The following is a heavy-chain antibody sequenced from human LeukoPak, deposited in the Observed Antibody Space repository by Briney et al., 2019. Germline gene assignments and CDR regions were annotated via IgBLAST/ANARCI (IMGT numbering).Heavy chain of an antibody. J-gene: IGHJ5*02. Sequence: SETLSLTCAVYGGSFSGYYWSWIRQPSGKGLEWIGEINHSGSTNYNPSLKSRVTISVDTSKNQFSLKLSSVTAADTAVYNCARRQDIVVVPAAPSWFDPWGQGTLVTVSS. CDR2: INHSGST. CDR3: ARRQDIVVVPAAPSWFDP. D-gene: IGHD2-2*01. V-gene: IGHV4-34*01. CDR1: GGSFSGYY.